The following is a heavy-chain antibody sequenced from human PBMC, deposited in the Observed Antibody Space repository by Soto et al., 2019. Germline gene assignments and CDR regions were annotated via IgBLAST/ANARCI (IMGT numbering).Heavy chain of an antibody. V-gene: IGHV1-2*04. CDR3: ARGIQLWLRRINNGYSG. CDR1: GYTFTGYY. Sequence: ASVKVSCKASGYTFTGYYMHWVRQAPGQGLEWMGWINPNSGGTNYAQKFQGWVTMTRDTSISTAYMELSRLRSDDTAVYYCARGIQLWLRRINNGYSGWGQGTLVTVSS. J-gene: IGHJ4*02. CDR2: INPNSGGT. D-gene: IGHD5-18*01.